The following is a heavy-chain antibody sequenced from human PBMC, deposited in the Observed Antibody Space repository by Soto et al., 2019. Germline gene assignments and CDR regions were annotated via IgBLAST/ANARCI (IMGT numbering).Heavy chain of an antibody. CDR1: GFIFSGYA. V-gene: IGHV3-30-3*01. Sequence: PGGSLRLSCAASGFIFSGYAMHWVRQAPGKGLEWVALISYDGSNKYYADSVKGRFTISRDSSKNTMYLQMNGLRAEDTAVFYCARGSGGYSYYGVDVWGQGTTVTVSS. CDR2: ISYDGSNK. CDR3: ARGSGGYSYYGVDV. D-gene: IGHD3-16*01. J-gene: IGHJ6*02.